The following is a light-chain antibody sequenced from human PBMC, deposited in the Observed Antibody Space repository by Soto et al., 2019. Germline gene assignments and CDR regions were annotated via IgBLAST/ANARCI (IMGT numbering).Light chain of an antibody. CDR2: GAS. V-gene: IGKV3-20*01. J-gene: IGKJ5*01. CDR1: QSVSSSY. Sequence: EIVLTQSPGTLSLSPGERATLSCRASQSVSSSYLAWYQQKPGQAPRLLIYGASSRATGIPATFSGSGSGTEFTLTISSLQHEDFATYYCQQLNSYPPITFGQGTRLEIK. CDR3: QQLNSYPPIT.